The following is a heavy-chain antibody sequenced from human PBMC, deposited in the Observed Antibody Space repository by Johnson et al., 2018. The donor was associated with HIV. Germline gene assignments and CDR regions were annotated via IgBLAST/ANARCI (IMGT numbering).Heavy chain of an antibody. CDR2: ISGSGGST. V-gene: IGHV3-64*01. CDR1: GFTFSSYA. Sequence: VQLVESGGGLVQPGGSLRLSCAASGFTFSSYAMSWVRQAPGKGLEWVSAISGSGGSTYYANSVKGRFTISRDNSKNTLYLQMGSLRAEDMGVYYCARLRSPDAFDIWGQGTMVTVSS. J-gene: IGHJ3*02. CDR3: ARLRSPDAFDI. D-gene: IGHD2-15*01.